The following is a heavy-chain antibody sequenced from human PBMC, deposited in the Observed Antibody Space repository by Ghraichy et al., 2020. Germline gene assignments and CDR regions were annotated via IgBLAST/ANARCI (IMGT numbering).Heavy chain of an antibody. CDR2: INPNSGGT. CDR1: GYTFTGYY. D-gene: IGHD5-12*01. Sequence: ASVKVSCKASGYTFTGYYMHWVRQAPGQGLEWMGRINPNSGGTNYAQKFQGRVTMTRDTSISTAYMELSRLRSDDTAVYYCARDLEWLRLPGGRARGYGMDVWGQGTTVTVSS. V-gene: IGHV1-2*06. J-gene: IGHJ6*02. CDR3: ARDLEWLRLPGGRARGYGMDV.